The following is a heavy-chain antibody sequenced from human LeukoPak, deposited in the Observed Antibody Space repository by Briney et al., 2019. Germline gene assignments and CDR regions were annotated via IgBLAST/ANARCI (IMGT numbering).Heavy chain of an antibody. CDR2: IYYSGST. Sequence: SQTLSLTCTVSGGSISSGGYYWSWIRQHPGKGLEWIGYIYYSGSTYYNPSLKSRVTISVDTSKNQFSLKLSSVTAADTAVHYCARALEVVVSTTAFDIWGQGTMVTVSS. J-gene: IGHJ3*02. D-gene: IGHD5/OR15-5a*01. V-gene: IGHV4-31*03. CDR3: ARALEVVVSTTAFDI. CDR1: GGSISSGGYY.